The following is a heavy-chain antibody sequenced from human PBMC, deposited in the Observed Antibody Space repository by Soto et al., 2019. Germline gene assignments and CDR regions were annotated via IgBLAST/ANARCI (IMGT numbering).Heavy chain of an antibody. D-gene: IGHD3-9*01. CDR1: GYTLTGYY. CDR3: ARSYDILTGPPYGMDV. V-gene: IGHV1-2*04. Sequence: ASVKVSCKASGYTLTGYYMHWVRQAPGQGLEWMGWINPKSGGTNYAQKFQGWVTMTRDTSISTAYMELSRLRSDDTAVYYCARSYDILTGPPYGMDVWGQGTTVTVSS. CDR2: INPKSGGT. J-gene: IGHJ6*02.